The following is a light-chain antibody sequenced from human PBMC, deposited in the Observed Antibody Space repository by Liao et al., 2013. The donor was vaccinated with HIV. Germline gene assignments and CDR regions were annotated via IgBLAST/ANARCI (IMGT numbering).Light chain of an antibody. Sequence: SYELTQPPSVSVSPGQTASITCSGDKLGDKYAYWYQQKPGQSPVLVIYQDSKRPSGIPERFSGSNSGNTATLTISGTQAMDEADYYCQAWDSSTASYVFGTGTEGHRP. CDR1: KLGDKY. V-gene: IGLV3-1*01. J-gene: IGLJ1*01. CDR2: QDS. CDR3: QAWDSSTASYV.